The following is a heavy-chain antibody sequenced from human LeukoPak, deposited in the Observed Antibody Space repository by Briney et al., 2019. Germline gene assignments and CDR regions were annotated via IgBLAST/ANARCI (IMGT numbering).Heavy chain of an antibody. J-gene: IGHJ6*02. CDR3: ARAETYYDFWSGHRAYYGMDV. Sequence: ASVKVSCTASGGTFSSYAISWVRQAPGQGLEWMGGIIPIFGTANYAQKFQGRVTITADESTSTAYMELSSLRSEDTAVYYCARAETYYDFWSGHRAYYGMDVWGQGTTVTVSS. CDR2: IIPIFGTA. CDR1: GGTFSSYA. V-gene: IGHV1-69*13. D-gene: IGHD3-3*01.